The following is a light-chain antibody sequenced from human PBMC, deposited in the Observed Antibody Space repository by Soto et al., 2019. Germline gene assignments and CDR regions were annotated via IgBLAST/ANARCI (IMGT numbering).Light chain of an antibody. CDR2: DVS. V-gene: IGLV2-14*01. Sequence: QSVLTQPASVSGSAGQSISISCTGTSSDIGRYNFVSWYQQRPGQAPKLLIFDVSHRPSGISDRFSGSKSGYTASLTISGLQAEDEAYYYCNSYTSTSPPYVFGTGTKVTVL. J-gene: IGLJ1*01. CDR3: NSYTSTSPPYV. CDR1: SSDIGRYNF.